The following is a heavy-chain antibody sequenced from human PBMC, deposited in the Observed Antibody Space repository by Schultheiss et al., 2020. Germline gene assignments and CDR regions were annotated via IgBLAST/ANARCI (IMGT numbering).Heavy chain of an antibody. V-gene: IGHV4-61*08. CDR3: AKDGLGIGGSAFDI. D-gene: IGHD1-14*01. Sequence: SETLSLTCTVSGGSISSGDYYWSWIRQPPGKGLEWIGYIYYSGSTNYNPSLKSRVTISVDTSKNQFSLKLSSVTAADTAVYYCAKDGLGIGGSAFDIWGQGTMVTVSS. CDR2: IYYSGST. J-gene: IGHJ3*02. CDR1: GGSISSGDYY.